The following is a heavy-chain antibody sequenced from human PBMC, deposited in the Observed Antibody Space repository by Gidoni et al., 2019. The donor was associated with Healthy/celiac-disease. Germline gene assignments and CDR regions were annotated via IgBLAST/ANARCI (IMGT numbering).Heavy chain of an antibody. CDR1: GLTFTTHA. CDR3: AKGTAGSCTGSSCYPVDF. V-gene: IGHV3-23*01. D-gene: IGHD2-15*01. Sequence: QLLESGGGLVQPGGSLRLSCVASGLTFTTHAMNWVRQAPGQGLEWVASIAGSGADTYYPDSVKGRFTISRDNSKNTVSLQMNSLRAEDTAVYYCAKGTAGSCTGSSCYPVDFWGQGTLVTVSS. CDR2: IAGSGADT. J-gene: IGHJ4*02.